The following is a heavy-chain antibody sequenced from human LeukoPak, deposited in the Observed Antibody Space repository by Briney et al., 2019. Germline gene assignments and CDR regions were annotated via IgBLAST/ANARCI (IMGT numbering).Heavy chain of an antibody. CDR3: AKPDNYDILTGYDAFDI. CDR1: GFTFSSYA. V-gene: IGHV3-30-3*02. D-gene: IGHD3-9*01. J-gene: IGHJ3*02. CDR2: ISYDGSNK. Sequence: SGGSLRLSCAASGFTFSSYAMHWVRQAPGKGLEWVAVISYDGSNKYYADSVKGRFTISRDNSKNTLYLQMNSLRAEDTAVYYCAKPDNYDILTGYDAFDIWGQGTMVTVSS.